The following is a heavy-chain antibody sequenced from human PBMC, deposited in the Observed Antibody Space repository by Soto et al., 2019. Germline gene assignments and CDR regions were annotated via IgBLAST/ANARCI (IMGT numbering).Heavy chain of an antibody. D-gene: IGHD2-21*02. Sequence: PGGSLRLSCAASGFTFDDYAMHWVRQAPGKGLEWVSGISWNSGSIAYADSVKGRFTISRDNAKNSLYLQMNSLRAEDTALYYCAKDGGLCSGADCYYFDYWGQGTVVTVSS. CDR3: AKDGGLCSGADCYYFDY. CDR2: ISWNSGSI. J-gene: IGHJ4*02. V-gene: IGHV3-9*01. CDR1: GFTFDDYA.